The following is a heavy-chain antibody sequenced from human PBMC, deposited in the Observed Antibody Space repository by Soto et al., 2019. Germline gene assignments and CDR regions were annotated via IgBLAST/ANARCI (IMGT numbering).Heavy chain of an antibody. CDR3: ASLPIATRRYYYYGMDV. D-gene: IGHD6-6*01. CDR2: IIPIFGTA. V-gene: IGHV1-69*01. J-gene: IGHJ6*02. CDR1: GGTFSSYA. Sequence: QVQLVQSGAEVKKPGSSVKVSCKASGGTFSSYAISWVRQAPGQGLEWMGGIIPIFGTANYAQKFQGRVTINADESTSTAYMELSSLRYEDTAVYYCASLPIATRRYYYYGMDVWGQGTTVTVSS.